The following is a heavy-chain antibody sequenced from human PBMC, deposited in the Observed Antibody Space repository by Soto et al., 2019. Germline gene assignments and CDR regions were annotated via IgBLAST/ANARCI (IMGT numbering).Heavy chain of an antibody. D-gene: IGHD3-3*02. Sequence: QVQVVQSGAEVKKPGSSVKVSCKTSGGTFSTSAISWVRQAPGQGLEWMGGIMPIFRTADYAQKFQGRVIITADESTTTAYLELSSLRSEDTAVYYCARDKDRAQLGGNYYYITDVWGQGTTVTVTS. CDR2: IMPIFRTA. V-gene: IGHV1-69*12. CDR3: ARDKDRAQLGGNYYYITDV. CDR1: GGTFSTSA. J-gene: IGHJ6*02.